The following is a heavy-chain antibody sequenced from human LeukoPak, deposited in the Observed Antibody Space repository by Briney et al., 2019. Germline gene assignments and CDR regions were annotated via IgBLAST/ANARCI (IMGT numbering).Heavy chain of an antibody. Sequence: SETLSLTCAVYGGSSSGYYWNWIRQPPGKGLEWIGEINHSGSTNYNPSLKSRVTISVDTSKNQFSLKVTSVTAADTAVYYCARHVKDGLHYYFDYWGQGTLVTVSS. CDR1: GGSSSGYY. D-gene: IGHD3-10*02. CDR2: INHSGST. J-gene: IGHJ4*02. CDR3: ARHVKDGLHYYFDY. V-gene: IGHV4-34*01.